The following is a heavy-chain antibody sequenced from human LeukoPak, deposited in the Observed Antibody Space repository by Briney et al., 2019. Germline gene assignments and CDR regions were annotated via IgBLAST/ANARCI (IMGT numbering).Heavy chain of an antibody. CDR1: GFTFRSHA. CDR2: IWYDGSNK. D-gene: IGHD2-2*01. Sequence: PGGSLRLSCATSGFTFRSHAMHWVRQSPGKGLEWVAQIWYDGSNKYYADSVKGRFSVSRDNSKNTLYLQMNSLRVEDTAVYYCARDFDSTSPIDYWGQGTLVTVSS. J-gene: IGHJ4*02. V-gene: IGHV3-33*01. CDR3: ARDFDSTSPIDY.